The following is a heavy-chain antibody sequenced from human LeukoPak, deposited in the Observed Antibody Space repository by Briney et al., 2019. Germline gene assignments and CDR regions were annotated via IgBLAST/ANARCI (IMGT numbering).Heavy chain of an antibody. Sequence: ASVKVSCKASGYTFTSYGISWVRQAPGQGLEWMGWISAYNGNTNYAQKLQGRVTMTTDTSTSTAYMELRSLRSDDTAVYYCARDLGITGTSTLFDYWGQGTLVTVSS. V-gene: IGHV1-18*01. J-gene: IGHJ4*02. CDR1: GYTFTSYG. CDR2: ISAYNGNT. CDR3: ARDLGITGTSTLFDY. D-gene: IGHD1-7*01.